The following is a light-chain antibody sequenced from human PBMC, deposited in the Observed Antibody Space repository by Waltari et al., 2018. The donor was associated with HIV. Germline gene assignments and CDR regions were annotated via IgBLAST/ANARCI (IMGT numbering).Light chain of an antibody. CDR1: TSPRIY. Sequence: SYELTQTPSVSVPPGQTAKIMCSGDTSPRIYVYWYQQKAGQAPVMIIFQDTKRPSDIPARFSASSAGTTATLTISGVQAEDEADYFCQSAHNSDVIFGGGTKLTVL. J-gene: IGLJ2*01. CDR2: QDT. V-gene: IGLV3-25*03. CDR3: QSAHNSDVI.